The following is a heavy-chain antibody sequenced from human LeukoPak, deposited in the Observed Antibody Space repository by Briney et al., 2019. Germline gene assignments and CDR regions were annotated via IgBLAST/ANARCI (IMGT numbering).Heavy chain of an antibody. J-gene: IGHJ4*02. CDR2: IKGDESEK. D-gene: IGHD6-19*01. CDR3: ARVSVISGWPADY. V-gene: IGHV3-7*01. Sequence: GGSLRLSCAVSGFTFSSYWMSWVRQAPGNGPEWVANIKGDESEKNYVDSVKGRFTISRDSAKNSLYLQMNSLRADDTAVYYCARVSVISGWPADYWGQGTLVTVSS. CDR1: GFTFSSYW.